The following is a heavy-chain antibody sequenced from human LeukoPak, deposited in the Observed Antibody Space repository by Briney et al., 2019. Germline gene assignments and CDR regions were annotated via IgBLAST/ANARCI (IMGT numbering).Heavy chain of an antibody. CDR2: IYHTGST. D-gene: IGHD4-17*01. J-gene: IGHJ3*02. CDR3: ARDVCSPYGDLNHAFNI. V-gene: IGHV4-31*03. Sequence: SQPLSLTCTASGDSIGSDGYYWPWIRQHPGKGLEWIGYIYHTGSTYYNPSLEDRLTISLDTARNQFSLTLNSVTAADSAVYYCARDVCSPYGDLNHAFNIWGQGTMVTVSS. CDR1: GDSIGSDGYY.